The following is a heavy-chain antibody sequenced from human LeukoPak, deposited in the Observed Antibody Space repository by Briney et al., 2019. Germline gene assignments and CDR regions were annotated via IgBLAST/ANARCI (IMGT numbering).Heavy chain of an antibody. D-gene: IGHD1-26*01. J-gene: IGHJ4*02. V-gene: IGHV3-64*01. Sequence: GGSLRLSCAASGFTFSSYAMHWVRQAPGKGLEYVSAISSNGGSTYYANSVKGRFTISRDNSKNTLYLQMGSLRAEDMAVYYCARDSSRYGGHKYFDYWGQGTLVTVSS. CDR2: ISSNGGST. CDR3: ARDSSRYGGHKYFDY. CDR1: GFTFSSYA.